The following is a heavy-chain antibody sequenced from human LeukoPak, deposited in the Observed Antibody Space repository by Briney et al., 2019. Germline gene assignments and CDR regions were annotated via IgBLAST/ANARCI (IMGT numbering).Heavy chain of an antibody. J-gene: IGHJ4*02. CDR3: ARGEDYYAPYFDY. CDR1: GYTFTSYA. V-gene: IGHV1-2*02. CDR2: INPNSGGT. Sequence: ASVKVSWKASGYTFTSYAMNWVRQAPGQGLEWMGWINPNSGGTNYAQKFQGRVTMTRDTSISTAYMELSSLRSDDTAVYYCARGEDYYAPYFDYWGQGTLVTVSS. D-gene: IGHD3-10*01.